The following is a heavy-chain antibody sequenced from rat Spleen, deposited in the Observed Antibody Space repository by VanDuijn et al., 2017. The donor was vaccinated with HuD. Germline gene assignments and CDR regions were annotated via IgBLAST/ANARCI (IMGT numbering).Heavy chain of an antibody. CDR3: TMESLPGFNSHWFLS. Sequence: QVHLKESGPGLVQSSQTLSLTCTVSGFSLTSNGVSWVRQPPGEGLEWIAAISTGGNTYYNSALSSRLSISRDTSKSQVFLKVDSLQTEDTATYFCTMESLPGFNSHWFLSWGQGTLVTVSS. J-gene: IGHJ3*01. V-gene: IGHV2S12*01. D-gene: IGHD1-4*01. CDR1: GFSLTSNG. CDR2: ISTGGNT.